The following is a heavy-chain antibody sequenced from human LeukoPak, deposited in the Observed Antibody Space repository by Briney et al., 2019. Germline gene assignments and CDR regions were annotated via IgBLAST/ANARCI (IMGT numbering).Heavy chain of an antibody. V-gene: IGHV4-38-2*02. Sequence: PSETLSLTCTVSGYSISSGYYWGWIRQPPGKGLEWIGSISHSGSPYYNPSLKSRVTISVHTSKNQFSLKLSSVTAADTAVYYCARGRNYGLYYYYMDVWGKGTTVTVSS. D-gene: IGHD1-7*01. CDR3: ARGRNYGLYYYYMDV. J-gene: IGHJ6*03. CDR1: GYSISSGYY. CDR2: ISHSGSP.